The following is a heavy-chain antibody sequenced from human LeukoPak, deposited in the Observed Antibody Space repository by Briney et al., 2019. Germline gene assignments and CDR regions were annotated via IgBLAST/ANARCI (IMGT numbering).Heavy chain of an antibody. CDR2: IYYSGST. CDR3: AKSTPVEVDY. Sequence: PSETLSLTCTVSGGSISSSSYYWGWIRQPPGKGLEWIGSIYYSGSTYYNPSLKSRVTISVGTSKNQFSLKLSSVTAADTAVYYCAKSTPVEVDYWGQGALVTVSS. CDR1: GGSISSSSYY. J-gene: IGHJ4*02. V-gene: IGHV4-39*01.